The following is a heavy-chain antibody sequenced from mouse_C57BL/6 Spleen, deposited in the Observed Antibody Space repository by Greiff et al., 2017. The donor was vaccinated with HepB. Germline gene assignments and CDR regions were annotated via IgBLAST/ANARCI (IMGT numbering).Heavy chain of an antibody. CDR3: ARGGRQLRPFDY. D-gene: IGHD3-2*02. CDR2: INPNNGGT. CDR1: GYTFTDYN. J-gene: IGHJ2*01. Sequence: EVKLQESGPELVKPGASVKIPCKASGYTFTDYNMDWVKQSHGKSLEWIGDINPNNGGTIYNQKFKGKATLTVDKSSSTAYMELRSMKSEDTAVYYCARGGRQLRPFDYWGQGTTLTVSS. V-gene: IGHV1-18*01.